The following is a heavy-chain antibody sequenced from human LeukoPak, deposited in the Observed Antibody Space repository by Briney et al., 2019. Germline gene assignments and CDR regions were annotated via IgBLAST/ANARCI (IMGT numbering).Heavy chain of an antibody. D-gene: IGHD5-18*01. CDR1: GFTFSSYA. CDR3: AKDLGYSYGPTEYFQH. J-gene: IGHJ1*01. V-gene: IGHV3-23*01. Sequence: GGSLRLSCAASGFTFSSYAMSWVRQAPAKGLEWVSAISGSGGSTYYADSVKGRFTISRDNSKNTLYLQMNSLRAEDTAVYYCAKDLGYSYGPTEYFQHWGQGTLVTVSS. CDR2: ISGSGGST.